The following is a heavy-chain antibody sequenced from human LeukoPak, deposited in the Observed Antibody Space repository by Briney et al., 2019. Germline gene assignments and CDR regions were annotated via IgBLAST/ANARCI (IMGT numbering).Heavy chain of an antibody. J-gene: IGHJ4*02. V-gene: IGHV3-30*02. Sequence: GGSLRLSCEASGFTFRSYGMHWVRQAPAKGLEWVAFIRYDGINNYYADSVKGRFTISRDHSKNTLYLQMNTLRAEDTAVYYCAAHPSSAYWGRGTLVTVSS. CDR2: IRYDGINN. CDR1: GFTFRSYG. D-gene: IGHD6-6*01. CDR3: AAHPSSAY.